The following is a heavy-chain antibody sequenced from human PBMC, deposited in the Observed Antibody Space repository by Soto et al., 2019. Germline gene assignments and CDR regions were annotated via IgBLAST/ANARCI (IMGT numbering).Heavy chain of an antibody. CDR1: GYTFTSYG. Sequence: GASVKVSCKASGYTFTSYGISWVRQAPGQGLEWMGRISAYNGNTNYAQKLQGRVTMTTDTSTSTAYMELRSLRSDDTAVYYCARSPGGYYDSSGYDHHEGGLDYWGQGTLVTVSS. V-gene: IGHV1-18*01. CDR3: ARSPGGYYDSSGYDHHEGGLDY. J-gene: IGHJ4*02. D-gene: IGHD3-22*01. CDR2: ISAYNGNT.